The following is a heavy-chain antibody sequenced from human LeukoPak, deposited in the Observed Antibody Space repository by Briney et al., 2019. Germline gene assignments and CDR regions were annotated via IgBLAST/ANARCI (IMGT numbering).Heavy chain of an antibody. J-gene: IGHJ4*02. CDR1: GYTFTGYY. D-gene: IGHD1-14*01. CDR3: ARVFKSISPDDY. V-gene: IGHV1-2*02. CDR2: INPNSGGT. Sequence: ASVKVSCKASGYTFTGYYMHWVRQAPGQGLEWMGWINPNSGGTNYAQKFQGRVTMTRDTSISTAYMELSRLRSDDTAVYYCARVFKSISPDDYWGQGTLVTVSS.